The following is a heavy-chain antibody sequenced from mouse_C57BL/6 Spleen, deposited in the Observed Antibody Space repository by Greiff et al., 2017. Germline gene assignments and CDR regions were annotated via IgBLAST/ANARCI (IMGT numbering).Heavy chain of an antibody. J-gene: IGHJ3*01. V-gene: IGHV1-82*01. CDR1: GYAFSSSW. CDR3: ARDDYDGRIAY. D-gene: IGHD2-4*01. Sequence: QVQLQQSGPELVKPGASVKISCKASGYAFSSSWMNWVKQRPGKGLEWIGRIYPGDGDTNYNGKFKGKATLTADKSSSTAYMQLSSLTSEDSAVYFCARDDYDGRIAYWGQGTLVTVSA. CDR2: IYPGDGDT.